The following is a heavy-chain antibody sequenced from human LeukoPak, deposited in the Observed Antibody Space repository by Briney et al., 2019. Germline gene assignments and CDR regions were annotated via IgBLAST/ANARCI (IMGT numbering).Heavy chain of an antibody. D-gene: IGHD1-26*01. Sequence: SETLSLTCTVSGDSISSGDYYWSWIRQPAGKGLEWIGCISSSGSTNYNASLQSRVTISIDTSKNQFSLRLNSVTAADTAMYYCAKSGGYGLIDYWGQGTLVTVSS. CDR2: ISSSGST. CDR1: GDSISSGDYY. V-gene: IGHV4-61*02. J-gene: IGHJ4*02. CDR3: AKSGGYGLIDY.